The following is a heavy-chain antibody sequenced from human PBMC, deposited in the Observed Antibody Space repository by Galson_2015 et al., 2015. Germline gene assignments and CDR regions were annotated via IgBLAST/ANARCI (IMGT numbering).Heavy chain of an antibody. Sequence: SLRLSCAASGFTFSSYGVSWVRQTPGKGLEWVSTISGSGGSKHYADSVKGRFTISRDTSKNTLFLQMSSLRAEDTAVYYCAKGFDYWSGLYYFDYCGQATLVAVSS. CDR2: ISGSGGSK. J-gene: IGHJ4*02. CDR1: GFTFSSYG. CDR3: AKGFDYWSGLYYFDY. V-gene: IGHV3-23*01. D-gene: IGHD3-3*01.